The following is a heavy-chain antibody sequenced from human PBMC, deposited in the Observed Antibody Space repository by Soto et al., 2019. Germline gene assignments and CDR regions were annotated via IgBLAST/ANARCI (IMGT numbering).Heavy chain of an antibody. J-gene: IGHJ5*02. V-gene: IGHV3-9*01. CDR3: VREKRDGFNHVDR. CDR2: IRWNSDSM. D-gene: IGHD1-26*01. Sequence: EVQLVESGGALVHPGMSLRLSCAAAGFNFDGYSMHWVRQAPGSGLDWVSGIRWNSDSMAYADSLKGRFTISRDNAKNSLYLQMDSMRSEDTAFYYCVREKRDGFNHVDRWGQGTLVTVSS. CDR1: GFNFDGYS.